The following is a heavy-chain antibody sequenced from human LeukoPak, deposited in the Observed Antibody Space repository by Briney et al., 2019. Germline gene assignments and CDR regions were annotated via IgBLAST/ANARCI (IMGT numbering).Heavy chain of an antibody. V-gene: IGHV4-38-2*02. CDR2: VYFDGDT. CDR3: ARCSAIVPAYYFDY. D-gene: IGHD2-2*01. CDR1: NYSINNGYF. J-gene: IGHJ4*02. Sequence: PSETLSLTCTVSNYSINNGYFWGWIRQPPGKGLERIGSVYFDGDTSYSPSLKSRVIISVDTSKNQFSLKLSSVTAADTAVYYCARCSAIVPAYYFDYWGQGTLVTVSS.